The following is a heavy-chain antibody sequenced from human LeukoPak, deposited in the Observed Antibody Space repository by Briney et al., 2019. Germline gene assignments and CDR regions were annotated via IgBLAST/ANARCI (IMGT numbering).Heavy chain of an antibody. CDR1: GYTFRDYG. D-gene: IGHD5-12*01. V-gene: IGHV1-18*04. Sequence: GASVKGSCKASGYTFRDYGMSWVRQAPGHGLEWMGWISGFNGHTKYSQKSQGRVTMTTDTSTSTAYMEVRSLRSDDTAVYYCARAWLRRKYYYYMDVWGKGTTVTVSS. CDR2: ISGFNGHT. J-gene: IGHJ6*03. CDR3: ARAWLRRKYYYYMDV.